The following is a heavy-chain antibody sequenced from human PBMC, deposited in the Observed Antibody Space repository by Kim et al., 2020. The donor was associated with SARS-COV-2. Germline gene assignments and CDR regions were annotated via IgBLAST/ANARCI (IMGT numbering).Heavy chain of an antibody. CDR1: GFTFSSYW. J-gene: IGHJ5*02. Sequence: GGSLRLSCAASGFTFSSYWMSWVRQAPGKGLEWVANIKQDGSEKYYVDSVKGRFTISRDNAKNSLYLQMNSLRAEDTAVYYCARDKFPQQLVYYWFDPWGQGTLVTVSS. CDR2: IKQDGSEK. V-gene: IGHV3-7*01. D-gene: IGHD6-13*01. CDR3: ARDKFPQQLVYYWFDP.